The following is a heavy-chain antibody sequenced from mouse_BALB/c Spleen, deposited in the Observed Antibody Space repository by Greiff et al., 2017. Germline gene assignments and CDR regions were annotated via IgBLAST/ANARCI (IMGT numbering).Heavy chain of an antibody. CDR2: INPSNGRT. Sequence: QVQLQQPGAELVKPGASLKLSCKASGYTFTSYWMHWVKQTPGQGLEWIGEINPSNGRTNYNEKFKSKSTLTVDKSSSTAYMQLSSLTSEDSAVYCCTRGGTLRFAYWGQGTLVTVSA. CDR1: GYTFTSYW. CDR3: TRGGTLRFAY. V-gene: IGHV1S81*02. D-gene: IGHD2-1*01. J-gene: IGHJ3*01.